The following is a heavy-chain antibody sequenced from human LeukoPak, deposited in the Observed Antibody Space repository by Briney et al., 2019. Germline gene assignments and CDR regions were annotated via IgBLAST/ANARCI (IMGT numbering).Heavy chain of an antibody. Sequence: GGSPRLSCEVSGFAFSTYWMDWIRQAPGKGPEWVANIKEDGSEKNYVDSVKGRFTVSRDNAKNILYLQMNSLRSDDTAIYYCVRSLSIWGQGTMVTVSS. V-gene: IGHV3-7*01. CDR2: IKEDGSEK. CDR3: VRSLSI. D-gene: IGHD3-10*01. J-gene: IGHJ3*02. CDR1: GFAFSTYW.